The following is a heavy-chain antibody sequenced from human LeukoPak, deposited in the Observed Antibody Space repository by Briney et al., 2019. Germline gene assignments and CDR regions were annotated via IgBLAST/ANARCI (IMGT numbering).Heavy chain of an antibody. CDR1: GFTFDDYG. CDR2: INWNGGST. J-gene: IGHJ4*02. Sequence: GGSLRLSCAASGFTFDDYGTSWVRQAPGKGLEWVSGINWNGGSTGYADSVKGRFTISRDNAKNSLYLQMNSLRAEDTALYYCARGGYSYGLRGIDYWGQGTLVTVSS. V-gene: IGHV3-20*04. CDR3: ARGGYSYGLRGIDY. D-gene: IGHD5-18*01.